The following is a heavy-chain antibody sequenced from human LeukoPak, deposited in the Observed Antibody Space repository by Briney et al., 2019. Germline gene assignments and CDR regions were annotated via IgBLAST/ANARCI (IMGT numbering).Heavy chain of an antibody. V-gene: IGHV4-59*01. D-gene: IGHD2-2*01. CDR2: IYYSGST. Sequence: SETLSLTCTVSGGSISSYYWSWIRQPPGKGLEWIGYIYYSGSTNYNPSLKSRVTISVDTSKNQFSLKLSSMTAADTAVYYCARGPHCTSTSCYYFDYWGQGTLVTVSS. CDR1: GGSISSYY. CDR3: ARGPHCTSTSCYYFDY. J-gene: IGHJ4*02.